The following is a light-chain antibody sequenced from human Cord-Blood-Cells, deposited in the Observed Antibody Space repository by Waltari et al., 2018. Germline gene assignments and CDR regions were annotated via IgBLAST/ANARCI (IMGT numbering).Light chain of an antibody. V-gene: IGLV2-14*01. CDR3: SSYTSSSTWV. CDR2: DVS. CDR1: SSDVGGYNY. Sequence: QSALTQPASVSGSPGQSITISCTGTSSDVGGYNYVSWYQQHPGKAPKLMIYDVSKRPCGVSNRFSGSKSGNTASLTISGLQAEYEADYYCSSYTSSSTWVFGGGTKLTVL. J-gene: IGLJ3*02.